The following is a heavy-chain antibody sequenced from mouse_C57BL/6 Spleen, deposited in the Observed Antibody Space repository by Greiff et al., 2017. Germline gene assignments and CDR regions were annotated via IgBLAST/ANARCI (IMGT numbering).Heavy chain of an antibody. CDR1: GYSITSGYY. D-gene: IGHD2-2*01. CDR2: ISYDGSN. V-gene: IGHV3-6*01. Sequence: EVQLQESGPGLVKPSQSLSLTCSVTGYSITSGYYWNWIRQFPGNKLEWMGYISYDGSNNYNPSLKNRISITRDTSKNQFFLKLNSVTTEDTTTYYCARGDYGYDGYWGQGTTLTVSS. CDR3: ARGDYGYDGY. J-gene: IGHJ2*01.